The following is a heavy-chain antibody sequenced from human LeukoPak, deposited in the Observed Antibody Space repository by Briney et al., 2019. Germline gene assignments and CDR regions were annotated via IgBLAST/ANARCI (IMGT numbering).Heavy chain of an antibody. D-gene: IGHD3-3*01. J-gene: IGHJ6*03. CDR3: ARGSHYDFWSGYYYYYMDV. CDR1: GYTFTGYY. V-gene: IGHV1-2*02. CDR2: INPNSGGT. Sequence: GASVKVSCKASGYTFTGYYMHWVRQAPGQGLEWMGWINPNSGGTNYAQKFQGRVTMTRDTSISTAYMELSSLRSEDTAVYYCARGSHYDFWSGYYYYYMDVWGKGTTVTVSS.